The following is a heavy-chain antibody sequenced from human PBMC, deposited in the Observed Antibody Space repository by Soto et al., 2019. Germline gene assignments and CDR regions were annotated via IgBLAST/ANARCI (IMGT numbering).Heavy chain of an antibody. J-gene: IGHJ4*02. CDR1: GGSISSSSDY. Sequence: QLQLQESGPGLVKPSETLSLTCTVSGGSISSSSDYWGWIRQPPGKGLEWIGSIYYSGSNYYDPSHKSRVTISVDTYKNQFSLKLSSVTAADTAVYYCARHTPAISISDHWGQGTLVTVSS. V-gene: IGHV4-39*01. D-gene: IGHD2-15*01. CDR2: IYYSGSN. CDR3: ARHTPAISISDH.